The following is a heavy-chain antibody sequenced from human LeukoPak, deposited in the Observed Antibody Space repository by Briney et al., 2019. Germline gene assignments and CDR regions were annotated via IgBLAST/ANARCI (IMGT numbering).Heavy chain of an antibody. J-gene: IGHJ5*01. CDR3: ARAGEVFQYFAWLYS. D-gene: IGHD3-9*01. CDR1: GYTFTSCG. CDR2: INPNSGGT. Sequence: ASVKVSCKASGYTFTSCGISWVRQAPGQGLEWMGWINPNSGGTNYAQKFQGRVTMTRDTAISTAYMELSRLRSDDTAVYYCARAGEVFQYFAWLYSWGQEPWSPSPQ. V-gene: IGHV1-2*02.